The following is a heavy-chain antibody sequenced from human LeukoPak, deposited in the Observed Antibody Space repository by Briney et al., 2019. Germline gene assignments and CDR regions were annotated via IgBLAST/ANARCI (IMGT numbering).Heavy chain of an antibody. D-gene: IGHD3-22*01. CDR3: ARGRSYYDGSGYYSD. V-gene: IGHV1-2*02. J-gene: IGHJ4*02. CDR2: INPNSGGT. Sequence: ASVKVSCKASGYTFTGYYMHWVRQAPGQGLEWMGWINPNSGGTNYAQKFQGRVTMTRDTSISTAYMELSRLRYDDTAVYYCARGRSYYDGSGYYSDWGQGTLVTVSS. CDR1: GYTFTGYY.